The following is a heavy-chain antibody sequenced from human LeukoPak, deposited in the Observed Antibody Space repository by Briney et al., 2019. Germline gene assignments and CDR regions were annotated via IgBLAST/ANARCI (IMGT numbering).Heavy chain of an antibody. Sequence: SVKVSCKASGGVFTTYAVSWVRQAPGQGLEWMGSIIPFLGTTNYAQKFQGRVTITADEPTRTAYMELTYVRSDDTAVYYCTIIPNVILFTHYFEHWGQGTLVTVSS. D-gene: IGHD2-21*01. CDR1: GGVFTTYA. V-gene: IGHV1-69*11. CDR3: TIIPNVILFTHYFEH. CDR2: IIPFLGTT. J-gene: IGHJ4*02.